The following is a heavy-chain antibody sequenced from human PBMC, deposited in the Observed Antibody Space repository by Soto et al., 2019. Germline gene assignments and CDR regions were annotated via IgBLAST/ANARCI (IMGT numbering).Heavy chain of an antibody. V-gene: IGHV4-59*01. Sequence: PSQTLSLTCTVSGGSISSYYWSWLRQPPGKGLEWIGHIHYSGSTNYNPSLESRVTISVDTSKNQLSLNLSSVTAADTAVYYCARMLRSYYYGVDVRGQGNTVTVSS. CDR3: ARMLRSYYYGVDV. D-gene: IGHD3-3*01. CDR1: GGSISSYY. J-gene: IGHJ6*02. CDR2: IHYSGST.